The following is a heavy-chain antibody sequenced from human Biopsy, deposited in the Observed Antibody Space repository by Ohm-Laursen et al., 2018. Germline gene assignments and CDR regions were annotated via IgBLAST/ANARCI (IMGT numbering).Heavy chain of an antibody. CDR2: MWSDGINK. J-gene: IGHJ5*02. D-gene: IGHD3-9*01. CDR1: GFILNNYG. V-gene: IGHV3-33*01. CDR3: ARDDDTTGHYMILNH. Sequence: SLRLSCAASGFILNNYGLSWVRQSPGKGLQWVAVMWSDGINKNYADSVKGRFTVSRDNSNNVLYLQMSSLRDEDSAVYYCARDDDTTGHYMILNHWGQGTLATVSS.